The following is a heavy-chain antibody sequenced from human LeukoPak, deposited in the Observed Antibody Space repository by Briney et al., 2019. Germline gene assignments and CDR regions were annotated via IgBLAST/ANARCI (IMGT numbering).Heavy chain of an antibody. V-gene: IGHV1-18*01. D-gene: IGHD3-9*01. CDR2: INTYNGDT. CDR1: GYTFTHYG. CDR3: ARDQAATNTQVRFCLD. Sequence: ASVKVSCKASGYTFTHYGITWVRQAPGQGLAWMGWINTYNGDTKCAQKLQGRVTMTTDTSTSTAYMDLRSLRSDDTAVYYCARDQAATNTQVRFCLDWGQGTLVTVSS. J-gene: IGHJ4*02.